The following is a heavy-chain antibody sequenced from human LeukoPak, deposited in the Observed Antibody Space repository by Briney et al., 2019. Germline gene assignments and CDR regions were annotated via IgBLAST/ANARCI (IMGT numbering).Heavy chain of an antibody. CDR3: AKHSGNYYFDY. D-gene: IGHD1-26*01. Sequence: GGSLRLSCAASGFTFSTYAMTWVRQAPGKGLEWVSVISASGGPTYYADSVKGRFTISRDNSNNTLYLQMNSLRAEDTAVYYCAKHSGNYYFDYWGQGTLVTVSS. V-gene: IGHV3-23*01. CDR2: ISASGGPT. J-gene: IGHJ4*02. CDR1: GFTFSTYA.